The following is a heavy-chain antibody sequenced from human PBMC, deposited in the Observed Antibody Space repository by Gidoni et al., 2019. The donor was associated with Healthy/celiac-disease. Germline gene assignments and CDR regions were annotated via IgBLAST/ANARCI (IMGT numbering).Heavy chain of an antibody. D-gene: IGHD2-21*02. J-gene: IGHJ4*02. Sequence: QLQLQESGPGLVKPSETLSLTCTVSGGSISSSRYYWGWIRQPPGKGLEWIGSIYYSGSTYYNPSLKSRVTISVDTSKNQFSLKLSSVTAADTAVYYCARHSLAYCGGDCYYSGPSIDYWGQGTLVTVSS. CDR1: GGSISSSRYY. CDR2: IYYSGST. CDR3: ARHSLAYCGGDCYYSGPSIDY. V-gene: IGHV4-39*01.